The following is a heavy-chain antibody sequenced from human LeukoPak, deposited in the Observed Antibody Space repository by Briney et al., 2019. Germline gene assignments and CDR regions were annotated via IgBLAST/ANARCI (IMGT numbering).Heavy chain of an antibody. CDR3: ARDDHYNYYYMDV. D-gene: IGHD3-16*01. J-gene: IGHJ6*03. CDR2: IRYDGSDK. V-gene: IGHV3-30*02. Sequence: GGSLRLSCAASGFTFSNYAMHCVRQAPGKGLEWVAFIRYDGSDKYYADSVKDRFTISRDNSKNTLYLQMNSLRPEDTAVYYCARDDHYNYYYMDVWGKGTTVTVSS. CDR1: GFTFSNYA.